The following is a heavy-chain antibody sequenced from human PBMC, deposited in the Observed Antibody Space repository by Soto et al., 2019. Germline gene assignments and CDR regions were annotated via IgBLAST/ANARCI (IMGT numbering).Heavy chain of an antibody. CDR1: GVSITSYF. Sequence: SETLSLTCTVSGVSITSYFWSWIRQTPGKGLDWIGSISFSGATYSNPSLKGQAALSVDTSENHLSLTLNSVTSADTAVYYCARDVGQLATGNIDYWGQGXLVTVSS. CDR3: ARDVGQLATGNIDY. D-gene: IGHD6-6*01. V-gene: IGHV4-59*01. CDR2: ISFSGAT. J-gene: IGHJ4*02.